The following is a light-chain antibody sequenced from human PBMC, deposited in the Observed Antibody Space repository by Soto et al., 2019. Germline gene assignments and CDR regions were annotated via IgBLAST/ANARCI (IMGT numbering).Light chain of an antibody. V-gene: IGKV1-5*03. CDR2: KSS. Sequence: DIQMTQSPSTLSASVGDRVTITCRASQSISSWLGWYQQKPGRAPKLLIYKSSSLESWVPSRFSGSGSETDFTPTISCRQSEDCATYYCQQYYSFPLTFGGGTKVEI. J-gene: IGKJ4*01. CDR1: QSISSW. CDR3: QQYYSFPLT.